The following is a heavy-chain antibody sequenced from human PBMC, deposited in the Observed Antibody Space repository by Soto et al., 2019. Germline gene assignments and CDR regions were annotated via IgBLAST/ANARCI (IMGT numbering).Heavy chain of an antibody. V-gene: IGHV1-18*04. Sequence: QVHLVQSGGEVKKPGASVKVSCKASGYTFNRHGITWVRQAPGQGLEWMGWISGYNGDINYEQKFQGRVTLSSDTLTSTVYLELKSLRFDDTAVYYCARVRIVGAREIDFWRQGTLVTVSS. CDR2: ISGYNGDI. J-gene: IGHJ4*02. D-gene: IGHD1-26*01. CDR1: GYTFNRHG. CDR3: ARVRIVGAREIDF.